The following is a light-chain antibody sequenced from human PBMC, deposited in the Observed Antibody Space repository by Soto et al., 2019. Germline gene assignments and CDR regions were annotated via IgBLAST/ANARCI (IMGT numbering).Light chain of an antibody. CDR3: QQYGSSPLWT. CDR1: QSVSSSY. V-gene: IGKV3-20*01. CDR2: GAS. J-gene: IGKJ1*01. Sequence: EIVLTQSPGTLSLSPGERATLSCRASQSVSSSYLAWYQQKPGQAPRLLIYGASHRATGIPDRFSGSGSGTDFTLTISRLEPDDFAVYYCQQYGSSPLWTFGQGTKVEIK.